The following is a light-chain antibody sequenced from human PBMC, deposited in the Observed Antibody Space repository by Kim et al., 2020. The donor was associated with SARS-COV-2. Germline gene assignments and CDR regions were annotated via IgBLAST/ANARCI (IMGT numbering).Light chain of an antibody. CDR3: GSWDDSLSGRV. Sequence: GQRTTIAGSGSRSNVENNPVTWFQQVPGTAPKHLMSNDNHRPSGVPDRFSAYKSGTSASLAISGLQSEDEAVYYCGSWDDSLSGRVFGGGTQLTVL. J-gene: IGLJ3*02. CDR1: RSNVENNP. CDR2: NDN. V-gene: IGLV1-44*01.